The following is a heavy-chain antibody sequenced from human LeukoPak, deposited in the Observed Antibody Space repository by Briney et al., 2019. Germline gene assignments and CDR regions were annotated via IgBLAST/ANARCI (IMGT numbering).Heavy chain of an antibody. CDR1: DDSITIYY. V-gene: IGHV4-59*01. D-gene: IGHD3-10*01. Sequence: SETLSLTCTVSDDSITIYYWSWIRQPPGKGLEWIGYIYSSGTTNYNPSLKSRVTITIDTSKNQFSLDLSSVTAADTAVYYCARTYGDSWGQGTLVTVSS. J-gene: IGHJ4*02. CDR3: ARTYGDS. CDR2: IYSSGTT.